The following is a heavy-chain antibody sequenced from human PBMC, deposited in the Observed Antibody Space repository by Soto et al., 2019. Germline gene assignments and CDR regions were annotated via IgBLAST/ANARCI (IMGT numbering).Heavy chain of an antibody. Sequence: ASVKVSCKASGYTFTGYYMHWVRQAPGQGLEWMGWINPNRGGTNYAQKGQGWVTMTRDTSISTAYMELSRLRSADTAVYYCARDPNYYGSGSYYSYSYYGMDVWGQGTTVTVSS. CDR1: GYTFTGYY. CDR3: ARDPNYYGSGSYYSYSYYGMDV. J-gene: IGHJ6*02. V-gene: IGHV1-2*04. D-gene: IGHD3-10*01. CDR2: INPNRGGT.